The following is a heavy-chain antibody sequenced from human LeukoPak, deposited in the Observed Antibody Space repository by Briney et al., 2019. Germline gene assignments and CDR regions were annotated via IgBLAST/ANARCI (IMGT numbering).Heavy chain of an antibody. CDR1: GFTFSSYW. D-gene: IGHD2-15*01. Sequence: PGGSLRLSCAASGFTFSSYWMSWVRQAPGKGLEWGANIKQDGSEKYYVDSVKGRFTISRDNAKNTLYLQMSSLRAEDTAVYYCASSQVGDYWGQGTLVTVSS. V-gene: IGHV3-7*01. J-gene: IGHJ4*02. CDR2: IKQDGSEK. CDR3: ASSQVGDY.